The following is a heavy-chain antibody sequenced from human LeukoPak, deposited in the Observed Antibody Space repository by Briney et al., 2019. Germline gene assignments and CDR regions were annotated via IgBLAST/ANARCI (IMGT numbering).Heavy chain of an antibody. J-gene: IGHJ6*03. CDR3: ARDNPSGYTYGYEHYFYYIDV. Sequence: PSETLSLTCTVSGGSINNDYFTWIRQPAGKGLEWIGRIHSGGTTNYNPSLMSRVTLSVDTSKNQISLRLTSVTAADTALYYCARDNPSGYTYGYEHYFYYIDVWGKGTTVTVSS. CDR2: IHSGGTT. CDR1: GGSINNDY. D-gene: IGHD5-18*01. V-gene: IGHV4-4*07.